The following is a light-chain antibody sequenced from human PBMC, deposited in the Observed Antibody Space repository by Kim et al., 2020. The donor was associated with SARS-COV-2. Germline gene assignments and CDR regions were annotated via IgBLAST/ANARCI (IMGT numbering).Light chain of an antibody. CDR1: RLGNKY. CDR3: QAWDTTTVV. Sequence: SYELTQPPSVSVSPGQTATIPCSGDRLGNKYACWYQQKPGQSSVLVLYQDTKRPSGIPERFSGSNSGNTATLTISGTQAMDEADYYCQAWDTTTVVFGGGTQLTVL. CDR2: QDT. V-gene: IGLV3-1*01. J-gene: IGLJ2*01.